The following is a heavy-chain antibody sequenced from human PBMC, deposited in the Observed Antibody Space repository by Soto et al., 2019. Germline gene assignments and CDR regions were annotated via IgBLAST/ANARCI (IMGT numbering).Heavy chain of an antibody. CDR1: GYTFTGYY. J-gene: IGHJ3*02. V-gene: IGHV1-2*04. D-gene: IGHD2-15*01. CDR3: AREITGYCSGGSCYPGYDAFDI. Sequence: ASVKVSCKASGYTFTGYYMHWVRQAPGQGLEWMGWINPNSGGTNYAQKFQGWVTMTRDNSISTAYMELSRLRSDDTAVYYCAREITGYCSGGSCYPGYDAFDIWGQGTMVTVSS. CDR2: INPNSGGT.